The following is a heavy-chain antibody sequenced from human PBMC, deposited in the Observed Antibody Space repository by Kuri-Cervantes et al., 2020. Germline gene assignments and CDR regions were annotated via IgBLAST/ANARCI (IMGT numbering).Heavy chain of an antibody. V-gene: IGHV3-9*01. CDR2: ISWNSGSI. D-gene: IGHD2-15*01. Sequence: GGSLRLSCAASGFTFDDYAMHWVRQAPGKGLEWVSGISWNSGSIGYADSVKGRFTISRDNAKNFLYLQMNSLRAEDTALYYCAKDRGWELLSGFDYWGQGTLVTVSS. J-gene: IGHJ4*02. CDR1: GFTFDDYA. CDR3: AKDRGWELLSGFDY.